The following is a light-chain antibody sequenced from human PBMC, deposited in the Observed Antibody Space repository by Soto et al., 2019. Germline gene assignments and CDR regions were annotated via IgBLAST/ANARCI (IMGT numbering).Light chain of an antibody. V-gene: IGKV1-39*01. J-gene: IGKJ4*01. CDR1: QSISSY. CDR2: AAS. CDR3: QQSYSMTT. Sequence: DIQMTQSPSSLSAPIGDRVTITCRASQSISSYLNWYQQKPGKAPKLLIYAASRLQGGVPSRFSGSGSGTDFTLTISSLQPEDFATYYCQQSYSMTTFGGGTKVEIK.